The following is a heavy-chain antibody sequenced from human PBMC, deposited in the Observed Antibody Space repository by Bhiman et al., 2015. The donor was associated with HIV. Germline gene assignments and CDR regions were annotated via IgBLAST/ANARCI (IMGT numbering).Heavy chain of an antibody. V-gene: IGHV3-48*03. D-gene: IGHD6-13*01. J-gene: IGHJ4*02. CDR2: ISSSGDTI. Sequence: EVQLVESGGGLVQPGGSLGLSCAASGFTFSNYEMYWVRQAPGKGLEWIAYISSSGDTIYYADSLMGRFTISRDNTKNSLYLQMSSLRAEDTAVYYCVRDSSSWYGIFWGQGARGHRLR. CDR1: GFTFSNYE. CDR3: VRDSSSWYGIF.